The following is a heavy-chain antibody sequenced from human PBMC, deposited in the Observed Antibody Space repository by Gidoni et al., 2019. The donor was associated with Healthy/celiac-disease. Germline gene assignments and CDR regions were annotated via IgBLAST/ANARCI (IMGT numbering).Heavy chain of an antibody. V-gene: IGHV4-34*01. D-gene: IGHD4-17*01. CDR3: ARGPPRLSAVTTVFDY. CDR2: INHSGGT. Sequence: QVPLQQWGAGLLQPSETLSLTCAVYGGSFSGYYWSWIRQPPGKGLEWIGEINHSGGTTYNPSLKSRVTISVDTSKNQFSLKLSSVTAADTAVYYCARGPPRLSAVTTVFDYWGQGTLVTVSS. CDR1: GGSFSGYY. J-gene: IGHJ4*02.